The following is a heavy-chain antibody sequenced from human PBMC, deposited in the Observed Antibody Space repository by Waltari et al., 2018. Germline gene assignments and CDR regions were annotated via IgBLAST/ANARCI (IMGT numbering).Heavy chain of an antibody. D-gene: IGHD3-10*01. V-gene: IGHV1-3*01. CDR1: GYTFTNYA. CDR3: ARGPSRGWFDP. Sequence: QVQLVQSGAEVKKPGASVKVSGKASGYTFTNYAIHWVRQAPGQRLEWMGWINAGNGNTKYSQKFQGRVTIARDTSASTAYMELSSLRSEDTAVYYCARGPSRGWFDPWGQGNLVTVSS. CDR2: INAGNGNT. J-gene: IGHJ5*02.